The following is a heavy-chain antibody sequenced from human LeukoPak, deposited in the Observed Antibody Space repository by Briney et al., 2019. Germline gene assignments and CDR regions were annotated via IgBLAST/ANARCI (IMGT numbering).Heavy chain of an antibody. V-gene: IGHV3-9*01. J-gene: IGHJ6*03. CDR2: ISWNSGSI. CDR1: GFTFDDYA. CDR3: ARDNPDPRADMDV. Sequence: GRSLRLSCAASGFTFDDYAMHWVRQAPGKGLEWVSGISWNSGSIGYADSVKGRFTISRDNAKNSLYLQMNSLRAEDTAVYYCARDNPDPRADMDVWGKGTTVTVSS.